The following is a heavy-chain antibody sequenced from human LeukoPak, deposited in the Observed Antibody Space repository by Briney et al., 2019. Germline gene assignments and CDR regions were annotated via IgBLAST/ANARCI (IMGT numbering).Heavy chain of an antibody. D-gene: IGHD2/OR15-2a*01. V-gene: IGHV3-74*01. CDR1: GFTFRSYS. CDR3: VSFYETY. CDR2: INSDGSWT. J-gene: IGHJ4*02. Sequence: PGGSLRLSCAASGFTFRSYSMNWVRQAPGKGLVWVSHINSDGSWTSYADSVKGRFTISKDNAKNTVYLQMNSLRAEDTAVYYCVSFYETYWGRGTLVTVSS.